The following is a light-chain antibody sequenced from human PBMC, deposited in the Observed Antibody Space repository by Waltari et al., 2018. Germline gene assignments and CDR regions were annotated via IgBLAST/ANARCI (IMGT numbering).Light chain of an antibody. CDR3: AAWDDSLSGPV. V-gene: IGLV1-47*01. CDR2: RNN. CDR1: RSNIGSNP. Sequence: QSVLTQPPSASGTPGQRVTISCSGSRSNIGSNPVYWFHQLPGTAPKLLIYRNNERPSGVPDRFSGSKSGTSASLAISGLRSDDEADYHCAAWDDSLSGPVFGGGTNLTVL. J-gene: IGLJ2*01.